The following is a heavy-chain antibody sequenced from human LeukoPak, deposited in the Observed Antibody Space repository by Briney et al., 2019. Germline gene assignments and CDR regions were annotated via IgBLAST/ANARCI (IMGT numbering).Heavy chain of an antibody. J-gene: IGHJ4*02. CDR1: GFTFDDYA. Sequence: PGGSLRLSCAASGFTFDDYAMHWVRQAPGKGLEWVSGISWNSGSIGYADSVKGRFTISRDNAKNSLYLQMNSLRAEDMALYYCAKGPPEDSSSSGFDYWGQGTLVTVSS. D-gene: IGHD6-6*01. CDR2: ISWNSGSI. V-gene: IGHV3-9*03. CDR3: AKGPPEDSSSSGFDY.